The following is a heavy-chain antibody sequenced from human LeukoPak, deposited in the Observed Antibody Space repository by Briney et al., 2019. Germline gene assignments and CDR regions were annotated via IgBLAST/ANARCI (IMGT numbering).Heavy chain of an antibody. CDR3: ARGGWYSSSWYNYYYYMDV. CDR1: GYTFTSYD. Sequence: ASVKVSCKASGYTFTSYDINWVRQATGQGLEWMGWMNPNSGNTGYAQKFQGRVTITRNTSISTAYMELSSLRSEDTAVYYCARGGWYSSSWYNYYYYMDVWGKGTTVTVSS. V-gene: IGHV1-8*03. D-gene: IGHD6-13*01. J-gene: IGHJ6*03. CDR2: MNPNSGNT.